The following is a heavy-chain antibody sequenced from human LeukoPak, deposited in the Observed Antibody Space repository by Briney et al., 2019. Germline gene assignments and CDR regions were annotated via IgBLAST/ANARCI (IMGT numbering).Heavy chain of an antibody. CDR2: IYYSGST. CDR3: ARLIGHSGYDWNPDYYYGMDV. D-gene: IGHD5-12*01. V-gene: IGHV4-59*08. J-gene: IGHJ6*02. CDR1: GGSISSYY. Sequence: SETLSLTCTVSGGSISSYYWSWIRQPPGKGLEWIGYIYYSGSTNYNPSLKSRVTISVDTSKNQFSLKLSSVTAADTAVYYCARLIGHSGYDWNPDYYYGMDVWGQGTTVTVSS.